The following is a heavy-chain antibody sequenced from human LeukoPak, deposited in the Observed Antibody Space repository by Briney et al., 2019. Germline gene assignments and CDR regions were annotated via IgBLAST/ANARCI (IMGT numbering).Heavy chain of an antibody. CDR1: GGSISSSSYY. D-gene: IGHD3-10*01. J-gene: IGHJ4*02. Sequence: PSETLSLTCTVSGGSISSSSYYWGWIRQPPGKGLEWFGSIYYSGSTYYNPSLKRRVTISVDTSKNQFSLKLSSVTAADTAVYYCASTHLWFGELLIKWGQGTLVTVSS. CDR2: IYYSGST. CDR3: ASTHLWFGELLIK. V-gene: IGHV4-39*07.